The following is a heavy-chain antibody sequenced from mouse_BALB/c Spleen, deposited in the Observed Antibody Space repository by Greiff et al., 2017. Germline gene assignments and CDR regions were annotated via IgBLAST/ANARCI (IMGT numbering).Heavy chain of an antibody. CDR1: GYSITSDYA. J-gene: IGHJ1*01. V-gene: IGHV3-2*02. CDR3: ARDRGITTGSFDV. CDR2: ISYSGST. Sequence: ESGPGLVKPSQSLSLTCTVTGYSITSDYAWNWIRQFPGNKLEWMGYISYSGSTSYNPSLKSRISITRDTSKNQFFLQLNSVTTEDTATYYCARDRGITTGSFDVWGAGTTVTVSS. D-gene: IGHD2-4*01.